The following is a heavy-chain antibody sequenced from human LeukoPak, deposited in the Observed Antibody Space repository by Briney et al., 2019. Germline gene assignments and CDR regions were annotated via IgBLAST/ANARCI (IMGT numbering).Heavy chain of an antibody. CDR1: GYTLTELS. CDR2: FDPEDGET. D-gene: IGHD1-26*01. Sequence: ASVKVSCKVSGYTLTELSMHWVRQAPGKGLEWMGGFDPEDGETIYAQEFQGRVTMTEDTSTDTAYMELSSLRSEDTAVYYCATTLGGGPEGYYFDYWGQGTLVTVSS. V-gene: IGHV1-24*01. J-gene: IGHJ4*02. CDR3: ATTLGGGPEGYYFDY.